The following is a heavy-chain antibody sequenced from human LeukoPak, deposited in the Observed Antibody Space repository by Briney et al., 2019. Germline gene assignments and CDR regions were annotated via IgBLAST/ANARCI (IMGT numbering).Heavy chain of an antibody. CDR2: IGTAGDT. CDR1: GFTFSGDD. CDR3: ARSRLYGSGSYHDY. V-gene: IGHV3-13*01. Sequence: GGSLRLSCAASGFTFSGDDMHWVRHATGKGLEWVSGIGTAGDTYYSGSVQGRFTISRENARNSLYLQMNSLRAGDTAVYYCARSRLYGSGSYHDYWGQGTLVTVSS. J-gene: IGHJ4*02. D-gene: IGHD3-10*01.